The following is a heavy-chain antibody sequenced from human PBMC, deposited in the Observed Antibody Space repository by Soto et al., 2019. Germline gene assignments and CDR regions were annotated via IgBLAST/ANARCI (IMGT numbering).Heavy chain of an antibody. Sequence: PGGSLRLSCAASGFTFSSYSMNWVRQAPGKGLERVSSISSSSSYIYYADSVKGRFTISRDNAKNSLYLQMNSLRAEDTAVHYCAGGAARSNYYYYGMDVWGQGTTVTVSS. CDR1: GFTFSSYS. J-gene: IGHJ6*02. V-gene: IGHV3-21*01. CDR2: ISSSSSYI. CDR3: AGGAARSNYYYYGMDV. D-gene: IGHD6-6*01.